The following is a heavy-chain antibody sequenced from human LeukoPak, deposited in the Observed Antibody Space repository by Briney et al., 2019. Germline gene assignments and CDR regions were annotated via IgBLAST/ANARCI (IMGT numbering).Heavy chain of an antibody. V-gene: IGHV3-21*01. CDR1: GFTFSSYS. D-gene: IGHD1-26*01. CDR3: ARDRAGATTDY. Sequence: EGSLRLSCAASGFTFSSYSMNWVRQAPGKGLEWVSSISSSSSYIYYADSVKGRFTISRDNAKNSLYLQMNSLRAEDTAVYYCARDRAGATTDYWGQGTLVTVSS. J-gene: IGHJ4*02. CDR2: ISSSSSYI.